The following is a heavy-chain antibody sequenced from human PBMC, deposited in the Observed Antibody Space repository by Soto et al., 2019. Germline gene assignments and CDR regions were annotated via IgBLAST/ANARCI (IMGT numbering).Heavy chain of an antibody. D-gene: IGHD5-18*01. V-gene: IGHV1-8*01. CDR1: GYTFTSYD. CDR3: ARTRGSSYGRSLGQFDY. Sequence: GASVKVSCKASGYTFTSYDINWVRQATGQGLEWMGWMNPNSGNTGYAQKFQGRVTMTRNTSISTAYMELSSVTAADTAVYYCARTRGSSYGRSLGQFDYWGKGTLVTVAS. J-gene: IGHJ4*02. CDR2: MNPNSGNT.